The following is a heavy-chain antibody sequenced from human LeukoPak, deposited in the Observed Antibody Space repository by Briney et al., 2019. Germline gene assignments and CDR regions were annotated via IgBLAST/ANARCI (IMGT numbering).Heavy chain of an antibody. CDR3: ARATYYYDSSGRKDAFDI. J-gene: IGHJ3*02. D-gene: IGHD3-22*01. CDR1: GGSISSGSYY. Sequence: PSETLSLTCTVSGGSISSGSYYWSWIRQPAGKGLEWIGRIYTSGSTNYNPSLKSRVTISVDTSKNQFSLKLSSVTAADTAVYYCARATYYYDSSGRKDAFDIWGQGSMVTVSS. V-gene: IGHV4-61*02. CDR2: IYTSGST.